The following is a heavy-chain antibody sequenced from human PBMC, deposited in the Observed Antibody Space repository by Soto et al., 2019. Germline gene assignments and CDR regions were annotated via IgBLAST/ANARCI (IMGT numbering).Heavy chain of an antibody. V-gene: IGHV1-18*04. Sequence: QVQLVQFGGEVKKPGASVTVSCKASGYSFTTYGITWVRQAPGQGLEWMGWISAYNGNTNYAHKLQGRVTMTIDTATSKAYMELRSLRADDTAVYYCARHDYADLCHFDYWGQGTLVTVSS. CDR3: ARHDYADLCHFDY. CDR1: GYSFTTYG. J-gene: IGHJ4*02. D-gene: IGHD4-17*01. CDR2: ISAYNGNT.